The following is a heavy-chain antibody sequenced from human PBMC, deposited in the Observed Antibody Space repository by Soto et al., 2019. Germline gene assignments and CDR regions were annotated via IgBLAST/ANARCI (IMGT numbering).Heavy chain of an antibody. V-gene: IGHV3-66*04. CDR2: IYSGGST. D-gene: IGHD5-18*01. CDR3: ARHGYNYGGGYFDY. J-gene: IGHJ4*02. CDR1: GVTVSSNY. Sequence: EVQLVESGGGLVQPGGSLRLSCAASGVTVSSNYMSWVRQAPGKGLEWGSVIYSGGSTYYADSVKGRFTISRDNSENTLYLQMNSLRAEDTAVYYCARHGYNYGGGYFDYWGQGTLVTVSS.